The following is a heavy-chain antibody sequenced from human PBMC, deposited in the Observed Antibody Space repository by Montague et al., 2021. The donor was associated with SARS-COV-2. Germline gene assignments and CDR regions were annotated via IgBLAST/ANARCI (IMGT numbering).Heavy chain of an antibody. V-gene: IGHV4-61*01. D-gene: IGHD3-22*01. CDR1: GASVRRGNSY. Sequence: SETLSLTCTVSGASVRRGNSYWNWIRQPPGKGLEWIGYISYSGSTNYSPSLKSRVTISVDTSKNQLSLKVISATAADTAVYYCARIGYESVGDYYIYPNWVQH. CDR2: ISYSGST. CDR3: ARIGYESVGDYYIYPNWVQH. J-gene: IGHJ1*01.